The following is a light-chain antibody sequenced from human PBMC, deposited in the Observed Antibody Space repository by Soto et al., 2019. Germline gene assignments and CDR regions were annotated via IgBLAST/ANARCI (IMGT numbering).Light chain of an antibody. CDR3: QQYDGYSRT. Sequence: DVQMTQSPSTLSASLGDRVTITCRASQSISGWLAWYQQRPGKAPKLMIYKASTLETGVPSRFSGSGSGTEFTLTINNLQPDDFATYYCQQYDGYSRTFGQGTKVDIK. V-gene: IGKV1-5*03. J-gene: IGKJ1*01. CDR2: KAS. CDR1: QSISGW.